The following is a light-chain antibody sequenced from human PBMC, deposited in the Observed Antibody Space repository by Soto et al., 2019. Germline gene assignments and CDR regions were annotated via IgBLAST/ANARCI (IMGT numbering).Light chain of an antibody. CDR1: QSISSY. V-gene: IGKV1-5*01. CDR3: QQYNSYSGYT. J-gene: IGKJ2*01. CDR2: DAS. Sequence: DIQMTQSPSSLSASVGDRVTITCRASQSISSYLNWYQQKPGKAPKLLIYDASSLQSGVPSRFSGSGSGTEFTLTISSLQPDDFATYYCQQYNSYSGYTFGQGTKVDIK.